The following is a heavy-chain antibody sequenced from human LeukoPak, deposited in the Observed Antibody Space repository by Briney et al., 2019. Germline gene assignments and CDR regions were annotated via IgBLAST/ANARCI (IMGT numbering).Heavy chain of an antibody. Sequence: SGTLSLTCAVSGGSISSSNWWSWVRQPPGKGLEWIGEIYHSGSTNYNPSLKSRVTISVDKSKNQFSLKLSSVTAADTAVYYCARIAPVTGALMPIGNSPVDYWGQGTLVTVSS. CDR3: ARIAPVTGALMPIGNSPVDY. V-gene: IGHV4-4*02. CDR1: GGSISSSNW. J-gene: IGHJ4*02. CDR2: IYHSGST. D-gene: IGHD2-8*01.